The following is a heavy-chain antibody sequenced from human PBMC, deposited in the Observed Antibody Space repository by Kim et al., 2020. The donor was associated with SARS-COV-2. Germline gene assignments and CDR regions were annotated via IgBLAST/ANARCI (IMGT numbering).Heavy chain of an antibody. D-gene: IGHD3-16*01. J-gene: IGHJ5*02. CDR1: GYIFTDFY. CDR2: IDPSSGAT. V-gene: IGHV1-2*02. Sequence: ASVKVSCKASGYIFTDFYLHWVRQAPGQGLEWMGWIDPSSGATSYAEKFQDRVTMTRDTSIKTAYMEVSSLKSDDTALYFCTRDLAIRPTGGYNWFDTWGQGTLIIVSS. CDR3: TRDLAIRPTGGYNWFDT.